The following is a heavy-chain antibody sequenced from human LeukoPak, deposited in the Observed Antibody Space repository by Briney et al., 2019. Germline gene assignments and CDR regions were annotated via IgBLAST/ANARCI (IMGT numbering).Heavy chain of an antibody. J-gene: IGHJ4*02. CDR2: IYHSGST. CDR1: GYSISSGYY. D-gene: IGHD5-12*01. CDR3: ARQGGATKFDY. V-gene: IGHV4-38-2*01. Sequence: SETLSLTCAVSGYSISSGYYWGWIRQPPGKGLEWIGSIYHSGSTYYNPSLKSRVTISVDTSKNQFSLKLSSVTAADTAGYYCARQGGATKFDYWGQGTLVTVSS.